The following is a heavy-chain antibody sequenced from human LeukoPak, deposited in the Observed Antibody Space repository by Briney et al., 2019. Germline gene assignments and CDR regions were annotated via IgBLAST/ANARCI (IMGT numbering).Heavy chain of an antibody. J-gene: IGHJ4*02. CDR3: ARSLPYGTTWYGRSDF. D-gene: IGHD6-13*01. CDR1: GFPFNAYW. CDR2: IRQDGDTK. Sequence: GGSLRLSCAASGFPFNAYWMTWVRQAPGKGLEWVANIRQDGDTKYYVDSVKGQFTISRDNAMNSLYLQMNSLRAEDTAIYYCARSLPYGTTWYGRSDFWGQGTLVTVSS. V-gene: IGHV3-7*03.